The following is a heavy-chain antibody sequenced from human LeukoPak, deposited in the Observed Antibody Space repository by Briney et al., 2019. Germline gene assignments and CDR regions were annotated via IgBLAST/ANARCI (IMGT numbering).Heavy chain of an antibody. CDR2: ISFDGNIK. CDR3: AKSNYYDTPGPLPGDY. Sequence: PGTSLRLSCAASGFTFTTYGMNWVRQAPGKGLEWVAVISFDGNIKYYADSVKGRFTISRDDSNNMQYLQMYSLRAEDTAVYYCAKSNYYDTPGPLPGDYWGQGTLVTVSS. J-gene: IGHJ4*02. D-gene: IGHD3-22*01. CDR1: GFTFTTYG. V-gene: IGHV3-30*18.